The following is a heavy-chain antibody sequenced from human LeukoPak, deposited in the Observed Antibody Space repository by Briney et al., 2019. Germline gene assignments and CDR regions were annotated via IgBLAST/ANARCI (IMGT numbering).Heavy chain of an antibody. J-gene: IGHJ3*02. CDR3: ARTNAFDI. CDR1: GYSISSGLH. CDR2: FFHSGTT. Sequence: SETLSLTCTVSGYSISSGLHWGWIRQPPGKGLEWIGSFFHSGTTYYNPSLKSRVTISKDTSKNQFSLKMTSVTAADTARYYCARTNAFDIWGQGTMVTVSS. V-gene: IGHV4-38-2*02.